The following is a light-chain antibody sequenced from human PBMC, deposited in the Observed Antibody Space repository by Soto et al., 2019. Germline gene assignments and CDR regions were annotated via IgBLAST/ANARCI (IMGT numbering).Light chain of an antibody. CDR3: QQYNDWPLT. J-gene: IGKJ4*01. Sequence: EIVMTQSPATLSVSPGEGATLSCRASQSISSNLAWYQQKPGQAPKLLIYGASTRATGFPARFSGSWSGTEFTLTISSPQSEDFAVYYCQQYNDWPLTFGGGTKVDIK. CDR2: GAS. CDR1: QSISSN. V-gene: IGKV3-15*01.